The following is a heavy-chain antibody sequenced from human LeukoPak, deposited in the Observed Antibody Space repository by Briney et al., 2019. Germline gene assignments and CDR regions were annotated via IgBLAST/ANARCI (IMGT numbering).Heavy chain of an antibody. Sequence: SVKVSCKASGGTFGHYAINWVRQAPGPGLEWMGGIIPIFGTANYAQKFQGRVTITADESTSTVYMELNSLKSEDTAVYYCARGWDYDSGGRPTAYVYWGQGTLVTVSS. D-gene: IGHD3-22*01. CDR1: GGTFGHYA. V-gene: IGHV1-69*13. CDR3: ARGWDYDSGGRPTAYVY. CDR2: IIPIFGTA. J-gene: IGHJ4*02.